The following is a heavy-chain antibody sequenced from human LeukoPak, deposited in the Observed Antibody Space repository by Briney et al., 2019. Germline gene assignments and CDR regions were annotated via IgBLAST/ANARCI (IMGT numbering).Heavy chain of an antibody. CDR2: IWYDGTNK. J-gene: IGHJ4*02. Sequence: GGSLRLSCAASGFPLSNYDLHWVRQPQGKGLGGVAVIWYDGTNKYYAASVKGRFTISRDNSKDTLYLQMNSLRAEDTAVHYCATLGSGTYYSLYYFDYWGQGTLVTVSS. CDR1: GFPLSNYD. V-gene: IGHV3-33*01. D-gene: IGHD3-10*01. CDR3: ATLGSGTYYSLYYFDY.